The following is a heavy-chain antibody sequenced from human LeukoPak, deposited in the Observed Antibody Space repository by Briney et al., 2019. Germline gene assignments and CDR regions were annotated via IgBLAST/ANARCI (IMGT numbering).Heavy chain of an antibody. CDR3: AKGVDWFDP. CDR2: ISGSGSST. Sequence: GGSLRLSCAASGFTFDNYAINWVRQAPGKGLEWVSAISGSGSSTDYADSVKGRFTISRDNSKNTLYLQMNSLRAEDTAVYYCAKGVDWFDPWGQGTLVTVSS. J-gene: IGHJ5*02. V-gene: IGHV3-23*01. CDR1: GFTFDNYA.